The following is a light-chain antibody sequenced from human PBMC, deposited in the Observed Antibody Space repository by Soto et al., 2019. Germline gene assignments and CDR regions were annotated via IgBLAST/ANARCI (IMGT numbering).Light chain of an antibody. CDR3: QQYGSSP. V-gene: IGKV3-20*01. J-gene: IGKJ5*01. Sequence: EIVLTQSPGTLSLSPVERATLSCRASQSVSSSYLAWYQQKPGQAPRLLIYGASSRATGIPDRFSGSGSGTDFTLTISRLEPEDFAVYYCQQYGSSPLGQGTRLEIK. CDR1: QSVSSSY. CDR2: GAS.